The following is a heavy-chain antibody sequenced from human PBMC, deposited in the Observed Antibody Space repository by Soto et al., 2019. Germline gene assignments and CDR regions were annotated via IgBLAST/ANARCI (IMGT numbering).Heavy chain of an antibody. Sequence: SETLSLTCAVSGGSISSGGYSWSWIRQPPGKGLEWIGYIYYSGSTYYNPSLKSRVTISVDTSKNQFSLKLSSVTAADTAVYYCARYYEDAFDIWGQGAMVTVSS. D-gene: IGHD3-22*01. V-gene: IGHV4-30-4*01. J-gene: IGHJ3*02. CDR3: ARYYEDAFDI. CDR1: GGSISSGGYS. CDR2: IYYSGST.